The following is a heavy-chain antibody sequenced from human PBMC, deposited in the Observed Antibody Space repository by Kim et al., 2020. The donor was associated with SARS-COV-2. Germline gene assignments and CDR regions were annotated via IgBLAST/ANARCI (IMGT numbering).Heavy chain of an antibody. J-gene: IGHJ4*02. Sequence: SETLSLTCTVSGGSISSYYWSWIRQPAGKGLEWIGRIYTSGSTNYNPSLKSRVTMSVDTSKNQFSLKLSSVTAADTAVYYCARDEYSSGWGYFDYWGQGTLVTVSS. V-gene: IGHV4-4*07. CDR2: IYTSGST. CDR1: GGSISSYY. CDR3: ARDEYSSGWGYFDY. D-gene: IGHD6-19*01.